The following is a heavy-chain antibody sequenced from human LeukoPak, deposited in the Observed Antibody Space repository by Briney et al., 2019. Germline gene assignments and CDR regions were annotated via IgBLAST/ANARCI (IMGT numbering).Heavy chain of an antibody. CDR1: GFTFSSYG. D-gene: IGHD3-10*01. V-gene: IGHV3-33*01. CDR2: IWYDGSNK. J-gene: IGHJ4*02. Sequence: PGRSLRLSCAASGFTFSSYGMQWVRQAPGKGLEWVAIIWYDGSNKFFADSVKGRFTISRDNSKNTVYLQMNSLRAEDTAMYYCARDRGTNYFGSGSPPGGGYFDYWGQGILVTVSS. CDR3: ARDRGTNYFGSGSPPGGGYFDY.